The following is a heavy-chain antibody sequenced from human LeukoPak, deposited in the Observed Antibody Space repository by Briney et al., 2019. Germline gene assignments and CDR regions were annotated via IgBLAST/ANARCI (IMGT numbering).Heavy chain of an antibody. D-gene: IGHD3-16*01. J-gene: IGHJ4*02. CDR1: GGSISSSSYY. CDR2: IYYNGST. Sequence: KPSETLSLTCTVSGGSISSSSYYWGWIRQPPGKGLEWIGSIYYNGSTYYNPSLKSRVTISVDTSKNQFSLKLSSVTAADTAVYYCARGPPLDWGRGTLVTVSS. V-gene: IGHV4-39*01. CDR3: ARGPPLD.